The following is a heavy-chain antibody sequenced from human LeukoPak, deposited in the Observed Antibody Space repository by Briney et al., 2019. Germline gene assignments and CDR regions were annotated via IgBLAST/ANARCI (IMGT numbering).Heavy chain of an antibody. J-gene: IGHJ3*02. CDR3: ARQFCSSPNCYYAFDI. CDR2: IYYSGST. D-gene: IGHD2-2*01. V-gene: IGHV4-30-4*08. CDR1: GGSISGDIYY. Sequence: SQTLSLTCTVSGGSISGDIYYLSWIRQPPGKGLEWIGYIYYSGSTYYNPSLKSRVTISVDTSMNQFSLKLSSVTAADTAVYYCARQFCSSPNCYYAFDIWGQGTMVTVAS.